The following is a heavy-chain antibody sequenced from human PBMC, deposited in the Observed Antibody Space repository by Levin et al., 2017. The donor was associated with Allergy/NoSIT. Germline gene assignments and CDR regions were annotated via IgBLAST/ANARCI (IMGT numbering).Heavy chain of an antibody. CDR2: ISSNGGST. D-gene: IGHD3-10*01. V-gene: IGHV3-64D*06. CDR3: VKDRVRTAYYYGSGSFDY. Sequence: GESLKISCSASGFTFSSYAMHWVRQAPGKGLEYVSAISSNGGSTYYADSVKGRFTISRDNSKNTLYLQMSSLRAEDTAVYYCVKDRVRTAYYYGSGSFDYWGQGTLVTVSS. J-gene: IGHJ4*02. CDR1: GFTFSSYA.